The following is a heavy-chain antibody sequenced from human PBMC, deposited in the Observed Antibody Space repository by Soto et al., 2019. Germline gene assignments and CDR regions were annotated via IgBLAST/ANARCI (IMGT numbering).Heavy chain of an antibody. Sequence: QVQLQESGPGLVKPSETLSLTCSVSGGSVNNNNYYWSWIRQPPGKGPEWIGYVYYSGSTNYNPSLKSRVTISLDTSKNQFSLRLSSVTAVDTAVYYCARDRGYSTSWGFYYFESWGQGTLVTVSS. CDR3: ARDRGYSTSWGFYYFES. V-gene: IGHV4-61*01. D-gene: IGHD6-13*01. J-gene: IGHJ4*02. CDR1: GGSVNNNNYY. CDR2: VYYSGST.